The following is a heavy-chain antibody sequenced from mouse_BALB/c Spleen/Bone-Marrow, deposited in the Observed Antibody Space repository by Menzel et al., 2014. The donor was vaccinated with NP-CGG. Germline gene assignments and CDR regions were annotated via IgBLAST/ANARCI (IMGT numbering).Heavy chain of an antibody. J-gene: IGHJ4*01. CDR2: ISTYSGNT. V-gene: IGHV1-67*01. Sequence: VQLQQSGPELVRPGVSVKISCKGSGYTFTDYAIHWVKQSPAKSLEWIGVISTYSGNTKYNQKSKDKATMTVDKSSSTAYMELARLTSEDSAIYYCARRTTGYAMDYWGQGTSVTVSS. CDR3: ARRTTGYAMDY. CDR1: GYTFTDYA.